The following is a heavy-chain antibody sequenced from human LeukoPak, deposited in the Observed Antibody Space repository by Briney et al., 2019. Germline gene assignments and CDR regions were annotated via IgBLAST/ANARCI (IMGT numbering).Heavy chain of an antibody. CDR1: GFTFNNYA. D-gene: IGHD5-24*01. CDR3: AKDLWHGYNSYFDY. Sequence: GGSLRLSCAGSGFTFNNYAMSWVRQAPGKGLEWVSGITGSGGSTFYADSVKGRFTLSRDYPKNTLYLQMNSLRAEDTAVYYCAKDLWHGYNSYFDYWGQGTLVTVSS. J-gene: IGHJ4*02. V-gene: IGHV3-23*01. CDR2: ITGSGGST.